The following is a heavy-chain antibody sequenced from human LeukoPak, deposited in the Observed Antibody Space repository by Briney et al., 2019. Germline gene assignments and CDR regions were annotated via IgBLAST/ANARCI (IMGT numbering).Heavy chain of an antibody. CDR1: GYTFTGYY. V-gene: IGHV1-2*04. D-gene: IGHD3-9*01. CDR3: ARGSRFNILTGHKDFGY. J-gene: IGHJ4*02. CDR2: INPNSGGT. Sequence: ASVKVSCKASGYTFTGYYMHWVRQAPGQGLGWMGWINPNSGGTNYAQKFQGWVTMTRDTSISTAYMELSRLRSDDTAVYYCARGSRFNILTGHKDFGYWGQGTLVTVSS.